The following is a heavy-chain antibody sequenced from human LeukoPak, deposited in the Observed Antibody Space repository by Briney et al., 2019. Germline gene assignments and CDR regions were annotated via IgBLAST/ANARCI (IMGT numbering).Heavy chain of an antibody. V-gene: IGHV3-23*01. CDR3: AKDRWDGDHVPPRLVDV. J-gene: IGHJ6*04. CDR1: GFTFSSYA. D-gene: IGHD4-17*01. Sequence: GGSLRLSCAASGFTFSSYAMSWVRQAPGKGLEWVSAISGSGGSTYYADSVKGRFTISRDNSKNTLYLQMNSLRAEDTAVYYCAKDRWDGDHVPPRLVDVWGKGTTVTVSS. CDR2: ISGSGGST.